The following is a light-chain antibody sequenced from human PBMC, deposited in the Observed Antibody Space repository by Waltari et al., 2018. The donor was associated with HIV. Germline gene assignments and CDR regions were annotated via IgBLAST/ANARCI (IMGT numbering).Light chain of an antibody. CDR2: DVT. V-gene: IGLV2-23*02. CDR1: SSDVGYSNY. Sequence: QSALTQPASVSGSPGQSITLSCTGTSSDVGYSNYVSWYQHHPPEPPKLIISDVTKRPSGVSNRFSGSKSGDTASLTISGLQAEDEADYYCCSYAGHSTYVYGTGTKVIVL. CDR3: CSYAGHSTYV. J-gene: IGLJ1*01.